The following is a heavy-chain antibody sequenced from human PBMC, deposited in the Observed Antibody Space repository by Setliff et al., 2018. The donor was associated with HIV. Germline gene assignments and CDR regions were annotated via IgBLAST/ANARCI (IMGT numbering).Heavy chain of an antibody. CDR2: IYTDGTI. V-gene: IGHV4-61*09. D-gene: IGHD5-12*01. CDR1: GGSISSGNYY. Sequence: SETLSLTCSVSGGSISSGNYYWGWTRQPAGKGLEWIGHIYTDGTIKYNPSRKSRLTISLDTSKNQFPLKLNSVTAADTAFYYCERGGQSSGYAIEYWGQGTLVTVSS. CDR3: ERGGQSSGYAIEY. J-gene: IGHJ4*02.